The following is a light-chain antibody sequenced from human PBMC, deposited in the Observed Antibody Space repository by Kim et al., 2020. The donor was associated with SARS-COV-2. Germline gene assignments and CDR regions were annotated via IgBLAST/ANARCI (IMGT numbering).Light chain of an antibody. CDR2: DAS. J-gene: IGKJ2*01. CDR1: QTVSSSC. CDR3: HQYGSSPRT. V-gene: IGKV3-20*01. Sequence: EIVLTQSPGTLSLSPGERATLSCRASQTVSSSCLAWYQQKPGQAPRLLIYDASARATGIPDRFSGSASGTDFALTISRLEPEDFAVYYCHQYGSSPRTFGQGTKLEI.